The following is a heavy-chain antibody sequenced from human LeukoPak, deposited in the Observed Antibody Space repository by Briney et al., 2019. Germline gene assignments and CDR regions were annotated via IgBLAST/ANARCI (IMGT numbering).Heavy chain of an antibody. CDR3: AKQALGGDAFDI. D-gene: IGHD3-16*01. J-gene: IGHJ3*02. V-gene: IGHV3-30*18. CDR2: ISYDGSNK. Sequence: GGSLRLSCAASGFTFSSYGMHWVRQAPGKGLEWVAVISYDGSNKYYADSVKGRFTISRDNSKNTLYLQMNSLRAEDTAVYYCAKQALGGDAFDIWGQGTMVTVSS. CDR1: GFTFSSYG.